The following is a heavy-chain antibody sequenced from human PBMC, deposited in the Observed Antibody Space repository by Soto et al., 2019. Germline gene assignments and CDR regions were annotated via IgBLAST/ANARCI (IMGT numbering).Heavy chain of an antibody. D-gene: IGHD3-3*01. Sequence: ASVKVSCKASGYTFTSYGTSWVRQAPGQGLEWMGWISAYNGNTNYAQKLQGRVTMTTDTSTSTAYMELRSLRSDDTAVYYCARSTIFGVVITNNYYYGMDVWGQGTTVTVSS. CDR1: GYTFTSYG. CDR2: ISAYNGNT. CDR3: ARSTIFGVVITNNYYYGMDV. V-gene: IGHV1-18*01. J-gene: IGHJ6*02.